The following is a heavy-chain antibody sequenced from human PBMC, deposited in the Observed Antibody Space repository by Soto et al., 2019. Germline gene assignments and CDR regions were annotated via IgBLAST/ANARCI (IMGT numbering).Heavy chain of an antibody. CDR3: ARAWQNYEDSSGSQRLWFEP. D-gene: IGHD3-22*01. CDR2: ISYRGST. Sequence: SETLSLTCAVSGGSISSGYDYWSWLRQHPGKGLEWIGYISYRGSTYYNPSLQSRVTISADTSKNQFSLELRSVTVADTAVYYCARAWQNYEDSSGSQRLWFEPWGQATRVNVAS. V-gene: IGHV4-31*11. CDR1: GGSISSGYDY. J-gene: IGHJ5*02.